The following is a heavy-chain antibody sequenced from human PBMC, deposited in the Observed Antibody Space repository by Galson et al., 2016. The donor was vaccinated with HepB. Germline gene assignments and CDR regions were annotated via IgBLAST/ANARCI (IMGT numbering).Heavy chain of an antibody. D-gene: IGHD3-22*01. CDR3: ARVGEEDDNSGYTSDH. V-gene: IGHV3-33*01. J-gene: IGHJ4*02. Sequence: SLRLSCAASGFKFSSYGMHWVRQAPGKGLEWVAVIWFDGSELYYADSVKGRFTISRDNSKNTLFLQMNNLRGEDTAVYYCARVGEEDDNSGYTSDHWGQGTLVTVSS. CDR2: IWFDGSEL. CDR1: GFKFSSYG.